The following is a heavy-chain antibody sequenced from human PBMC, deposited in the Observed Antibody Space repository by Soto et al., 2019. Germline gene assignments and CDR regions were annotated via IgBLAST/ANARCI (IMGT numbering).Heavy chain of an antibody. J-gene: IGHJ4*02. Sequence: EVQLLESGGGLVQPGGSLRLSCAASGFTFSSYAMSWVRQAPGKGLECVSTISGSGGTTYYADSVKGRFTISRDNSKNPFYLQRTGLRAEDRAGYYCGKVRSTTIVGVVSLFDYWGQGTLVTVSS. CDR3: GKVRSTTIVGVVSLFDY. D-gene: IGHD3-3*01. CDR2: ISGSGGTT. V-gene: IGHV3-23*01. CDR1: GFTFSSYA.